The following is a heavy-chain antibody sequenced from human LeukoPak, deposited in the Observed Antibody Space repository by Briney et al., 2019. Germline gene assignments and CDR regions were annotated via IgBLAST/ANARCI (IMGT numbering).Heavy chain of an antibody. CDR2: IYYIGST. D-gene: IGHD4-17*01. Sequence: SETLSLTCTVSGGSVSSGSYYWSWIRQPPGKGLEWIGYIYYIGSTNYNPSLKSRVTISVDTSKNQFSLKLSSVTAADTAVYYCARDYGDYGYYYYGMDVWRKGTTVTVSS. CDR1: GGSVSSGSYY. CDR3: ARDYGDYGYYYYGMDV. J-gene: IGHJ6*04. V-gene: IGHV4-61*01.